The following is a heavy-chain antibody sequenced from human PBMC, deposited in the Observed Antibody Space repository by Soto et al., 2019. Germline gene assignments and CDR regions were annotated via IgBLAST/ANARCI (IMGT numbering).Heavy chain of an antibody. V-gene: IGHV5-51*01. CDR1: GYSFTSYW. CDR2: IYPGDSDT. Sequence: EVQLVQSGAEVKKPGESLKISCKGSGYSFTSYWIGWVRQMPGKGLEWMGIIYPGDSDTRYSPSFQGQATISADKSISTAYLQWSSLKASDTAMYYCARLEFGTGYYYGMDVWGQGTTVTVSS. CDR3: ARLEFGTGYYYGMDV. J-gene: IGHJ6*02. D-gene: IGHD3-10*01.